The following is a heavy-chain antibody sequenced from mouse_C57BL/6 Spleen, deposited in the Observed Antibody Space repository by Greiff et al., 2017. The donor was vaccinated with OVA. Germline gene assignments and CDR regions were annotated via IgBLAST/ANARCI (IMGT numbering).Heavy chain of an antibody. CDR1: GYSFTGYY. V-gene: IGHV1-31*01. Sequence: VQLQQSGPELVKPGASVKISCKASGYSFTGYYMHWVKQSHGNILDWIGYIYPYNGVSSYNQKFKGKATLTVDKSSSTAYMELRSLTSEDSAVYCCSSEITTVVDWYFDVWGTGTTVTVSS. J-gene: IGHJ1*03. CDR2: IYPYNGVS. D-gene: IGHD1-1*01. CDR3: SSEITTVVDWYFDV.